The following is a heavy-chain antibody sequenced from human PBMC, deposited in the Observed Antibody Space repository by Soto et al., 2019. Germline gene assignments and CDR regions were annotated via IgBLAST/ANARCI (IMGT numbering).Heavy chain of an antibody. Sequence: QVQLVESGGGVVQPGRSLRLSCAASGFTFSSYGMHWVRQAPGKGLEWVAVISYDGSDKYYADSVKGRFTISRDNSKNTLYLQMNSLRAEDTAVYYCAKDRGAAAGTGYDGMDVWGQGTTVTVSS. CDR1: GFTFSSYG. D-gene: IGHD6-13*01. CDR3: AKDRGAAAGTGYDGMDV. V-gene: IGHV3-30*18. CDR2: ISYDGSDK. J-gene: IGHJ6*02.